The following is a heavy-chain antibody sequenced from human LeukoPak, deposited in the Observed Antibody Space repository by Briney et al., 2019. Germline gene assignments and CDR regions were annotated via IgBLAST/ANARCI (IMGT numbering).Heavy chain of an antibody. J-gene: IGHJ6*04. CDR3: ARDWWLAVAGGYYYYYGMDV. CDR1: GFTFSSYA. CDR2: ISYDGSNK. D-gene: IGHD6-19*01. V-gene: IGHV3-30*04. Sequence: GGSLRLSCAASGFTFSSYAMHWVRQAPGKGLEWVAVISYDGSNKYYADSVKGRSTISRDNSKNTLYLQMNSLRAEDTAVYYCARDWWLAVAGGYYYYYGMDVWGKGTTVTVSS.